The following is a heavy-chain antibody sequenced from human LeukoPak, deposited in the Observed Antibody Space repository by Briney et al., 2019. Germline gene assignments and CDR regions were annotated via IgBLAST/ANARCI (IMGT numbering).Heavy chain of an antibody. CDR3: ARDHDEILTGYKNWFDT. CDR1: GYTFTRYG. CDR2: ISAYNGNT. J-gene: IGHJ5*02. V-gene: IGHV1-18*01. D-gene: IGHD3-9*01. Sequence: ASVKVSCKASGYTFTRYGISWVRQAPGQGLEWMGWISAYNGNTNYAQKIKGRVTMTTDTSTTTAYMELRGLRPDDTAVYYCARDHDEILTGYKNWFDTWGQGTLVTVSS.